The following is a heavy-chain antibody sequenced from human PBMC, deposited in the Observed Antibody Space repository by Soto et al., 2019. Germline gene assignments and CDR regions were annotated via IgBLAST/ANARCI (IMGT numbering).Heavy chain of an antibody. CDR3: ARRGSGSYYDY. V-gene: IGHV3-23*01. CDR1: GFTFSSYA. D-gene: IGHD1-26*01. J-gene: IGHJ4*02. CDR2: ISGSGGST. Sequence: EVQLLESGGGLVQPGGSLRLSCAASGFTFSSYAMRWVRPAPGKGLEWVSAISGSGGSTYYADSVKGRFTVSRDTSKNTLYLQMNSLRAEDTAVYYCARRGSGSYYDYWGQGTLVTVSS.